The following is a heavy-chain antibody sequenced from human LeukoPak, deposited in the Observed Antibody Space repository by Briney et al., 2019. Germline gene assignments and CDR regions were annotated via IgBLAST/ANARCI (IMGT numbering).Heavy chain of an antibody. CDR2: ISYDGSNK. V-gene: IGHV3-30*01. Sequence: GGSLRLSCAASGFTFSSYAMHWVRQAPGKGLEWVAVISYDGSNKYYADSVKGRFTISRDNSKNTLYLQMNSLRAEDTAVYYCARDPDPGERVSDYWGQGTLVTVSS. CDR3: ARDPDPGERVSDY. CDR1: GFTFSSYA. D-gene: IGHD3-10*01. J-gene: IGHJ4*02.